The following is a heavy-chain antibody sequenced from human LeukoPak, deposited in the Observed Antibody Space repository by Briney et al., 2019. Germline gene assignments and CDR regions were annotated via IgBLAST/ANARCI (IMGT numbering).Heavy chain of an antibody. V-gene: IGHV5-51*01. CDR2: VYPGDSTRS. D-gene: IGHD3-10*01. CDR3: ARLTYYGPTHYFDY. J-gene: IGHJ4*02. CDR1: GYNFANDY. Sequence: GESLKISCKGSGYNFANDYIGWVRQVPGKGLEWVGIVYPGDSTRSKYNPSFQGHVTLSADKSISTAYVQWSSLKASDTAVYYCARLTYYGPTHYFDYWGQGTLITVSS.